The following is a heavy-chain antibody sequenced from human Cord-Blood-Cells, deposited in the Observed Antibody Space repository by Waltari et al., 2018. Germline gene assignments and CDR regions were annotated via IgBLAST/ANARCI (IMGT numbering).Heavy chain of an antibody. V-gene: IGHV4-39*07. D-gene: IGHD2-21*01. CDR2: IYYSGST. CDR1: GGSISSSSYY. J-gene: IGHJ2*01. CDR3: ARHALGGDRWVYWYFDL. Sequence: QLQLQESGPGLVKPSETLSLTCTVSGGSISSSSYYWGWIRQPPGKGLEWIGSIYYSGSTDYNPTVKSRVTISVDTSKNQFSLELSSATAADTAVYYCARHALGGDRWVYWYFDLWGRGTLVTVSS.